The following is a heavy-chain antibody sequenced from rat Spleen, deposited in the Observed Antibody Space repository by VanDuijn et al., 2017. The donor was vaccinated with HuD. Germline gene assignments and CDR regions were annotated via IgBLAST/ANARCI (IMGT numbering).Heavy chain of an antibody. CDR1: GFTFSNYG. Sequence: EVQLVESGGGLVQPGRSLKLSCAASGFTFSNYGLHWIRPAPTKGLEWVATISSSGGSTYYRYSVKGRFTIPRENSENTLYLQMNSLRSEDTATYYCTREETLYWYFDFWGPGTMVTVSS. J-gene: IGHJ1*01. V-gene: IGHV5-19*01. CDR3: TREETLYWYFDF. CDR2: ISSSGGST. D-gene: IGHD3-4*01.